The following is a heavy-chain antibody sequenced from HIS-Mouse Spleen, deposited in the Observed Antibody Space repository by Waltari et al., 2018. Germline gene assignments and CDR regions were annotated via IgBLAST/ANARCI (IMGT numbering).Heavy chain of an antibody. D-gene: IGHD6-13*01. Sequence: QVQLVQSGAEVKKPGASVKVSCKASGYTFTGYYMHWVRQAPGQGLEWRGRINPNSGGTNYDQKFQGRVTMTREPSISTAYMELSRLRSDDTAVYYCARERAAAADNWFDPWGQGTLVTVSS. J-gene: IGHJ5*02. CDR3: ARERAAAADNWFDP. CDR1: GYTFTGYY. CDR2: INPNSGGT. V-gene: IGHV1-2*02.